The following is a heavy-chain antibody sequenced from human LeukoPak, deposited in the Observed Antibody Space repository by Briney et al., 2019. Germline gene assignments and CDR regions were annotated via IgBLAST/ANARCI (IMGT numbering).Heavy chain of an antibody. CDR2: VYRSGST. J-gene: IGHJ4*02. D-gene: IGHD6-6*01. Sequence: PSETLSLTCTVSNYSISSGYYWGWIRQPPGKGLEWIASVYRSGSTYYNPSLKSRVTISVDTSKNQFSLKLSSVTAADTAVYYCANQYYSSSSVDYWGQGTLVTVSS. V-gene: IGHV4-38-2*02. CDR3: ANQYYSSSSVDY. CDR1: NYSISSGYY.